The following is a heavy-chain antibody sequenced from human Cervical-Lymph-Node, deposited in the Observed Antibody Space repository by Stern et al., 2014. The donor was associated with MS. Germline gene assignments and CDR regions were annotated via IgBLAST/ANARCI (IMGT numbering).Heavy chain of an antibody. CDR1: GFTFSHYA. CDR3: ARSSHEYSSTSPFDP. J-gene: IGHJ5*02. D-gene: IGHD6-6*01. CDR2: IWDDGNNK. Sequence: QVQLVESGGGVVPPGRSLRLSCAGSGFTFSHYAMHWVRQAPGKGLEWVATIWDDGNNKDYADSVKGRFTISRDNSENTLYLQMNSLRAEDTAVYYCARSSHEYSSTSPFDPWGQGTLVSVSS. V-gene: IGHV3-33*01.